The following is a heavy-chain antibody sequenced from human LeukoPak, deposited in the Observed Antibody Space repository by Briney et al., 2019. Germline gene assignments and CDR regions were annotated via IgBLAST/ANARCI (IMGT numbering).Heavy chain of an antibody. Sequence: SETLSLTCTVSDGSVSSVGYYWGWIRQPPGKGLEWIGSIYYSGTTYYNPSLASRVTIFVDTSKNQFSLRLSSVTAADTAVYYCARAPRDGYNLAFDYWGQGTLVTVSS. CDR3: ARAPRDGYNLAFDY. CDR2: IYYSGTT. J-gene: IGHJ4*02. CDR1: DGSVSSVGYY. V-gene: IGHV4-39*07. D-gene: IGHD5-24*01.